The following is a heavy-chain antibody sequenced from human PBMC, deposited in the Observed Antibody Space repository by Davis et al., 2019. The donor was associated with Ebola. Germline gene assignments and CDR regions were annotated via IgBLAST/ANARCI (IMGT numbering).Heavy chain of an antibody. V-gene: IGHV3-23*01. J-gene: IGHJ3*02. Sequence: GESLKISCTDSVITFSSYAMTWVRQAPGKGLEWVSTISGSTGNTHYADSVKGRFTISRDNSRGTLYLQMNSLRVEDSAIYYCVKDSSNIWFDIWGQGTLVTVSS. CDR2: ISGSTGNT. D-gene: IGHD2/OR15-2a*01. CDR3: VKDSSNIWFDI. CDR1: VITFSSYA.